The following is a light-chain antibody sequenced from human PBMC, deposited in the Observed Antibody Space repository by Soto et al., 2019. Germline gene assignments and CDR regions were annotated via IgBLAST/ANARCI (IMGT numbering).Light chain of an antibody. CDR2: AAS. Sequence: DVDITQYTSSLSAFVGDRVTMTCRASQSIGTFLSWYQQKSGRAPKLLIYAASSLQIGVPSRFSGSGSGTNFTLTISSLQPEDFATYFCQDNYDTPITFCDGGRLENK. J-gene: IGKJ5*01. CDR3: QDNYDTPIT. CDR1: QSIGTF. V-gene: IGKV1-39*01.